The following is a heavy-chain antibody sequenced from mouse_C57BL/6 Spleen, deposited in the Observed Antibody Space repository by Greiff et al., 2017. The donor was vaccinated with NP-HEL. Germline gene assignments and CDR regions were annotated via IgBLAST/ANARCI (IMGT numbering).Heavy chain of an antibody. J-gene: IGHJ4*01. D-gene: IGHD1-1*01. CDR3: TTGLLRLYSMDY. CDR1: GFNIKDYY. CDR2: IDPEDGDT. V-gene: IGHV14-1*01. Sequence: VQLKESGAELVRPGASVKLSCTASGFNIKDYYMHWVKQRPEQGLEWIGRIDPEDGDTEYAQKFQGKATMTADKASNTAYLQLSSLTSEDTAVYYCTTGLLRLYSMDYWGQGTSVTVSS.